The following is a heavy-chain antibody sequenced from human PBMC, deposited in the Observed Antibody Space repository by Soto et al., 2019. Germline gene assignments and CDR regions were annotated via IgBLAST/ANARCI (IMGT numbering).Heavy chain of an antibody. D-gene: IGHD3-3*01. J-gene: IGHJ6*02. CDR2: ISSSSSYI. CDR3: ARVKGGAIFGVVVPDNYYYGMDV. V-gene: IGHV3-21*01. CDR1: GFTCSSYS. Sequence: GGSLRLSCAASGFTCSSYSKNWVREAPGKGLEWVSSISSSSSYIYYADSVKGRFTISRDNAKNSLYLQMNSLRAEDTAVYYCARVKGGAIFGVVVPDNYYYGMDVWGQGTTVTVSS.